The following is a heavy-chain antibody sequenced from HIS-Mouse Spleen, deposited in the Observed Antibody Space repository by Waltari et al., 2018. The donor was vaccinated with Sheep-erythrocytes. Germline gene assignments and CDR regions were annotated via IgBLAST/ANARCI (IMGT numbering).Heavy chain of an antibody. Sequence: VSSISSSSSYIYYADSVKGRFTISRDNAKNSLYLQMNSLRAEDTAVYYCARSQVKEAFDIWGQGTMVTVSS. J-gene: IGHJ3*02. CDR2: ISSSSSYI. V-gene: IGHV3-21*01. CDR3: ARSQVKEAFDI.